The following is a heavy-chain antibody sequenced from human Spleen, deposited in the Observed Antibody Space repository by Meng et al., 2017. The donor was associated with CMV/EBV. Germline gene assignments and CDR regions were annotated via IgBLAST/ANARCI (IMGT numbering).Heavy chain of an antibody. D-gene: IGHD5-18*01. Sequence: QVQLQQWGAGLLKHSETLSLTCAVYGGSFSGYYWSWIRQPPGKGLEWIGEINHSGSTNYNPSLKSRVTISVDTSKNQFSLKLSSVTAADTAVYYCAGYRDTAMVTYWGQGTLVTVSS. CDR2: INHSGST. V-gene: IGHV4-34*01. CDR3: AGYRDTAMVTY. J-gene: IGHJ4*02. CDR1: GGSFSGYY.